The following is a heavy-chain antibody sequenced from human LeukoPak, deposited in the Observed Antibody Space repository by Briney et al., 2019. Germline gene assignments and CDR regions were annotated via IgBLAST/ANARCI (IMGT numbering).Heavy chain of an antibody. J-gene: IGHJ4*02. Sequence: SETLSLTCTVSGGSISSYYWSWIRQPPGKGLEWIGYIYTSGSTNYNPSLKSRVTISVDTSKNQFSLKLSSVTAADTAVYYCGRGDSSHWFDYWGQGTLVTVSS. CDR3: GRGDSSHWFDY. CDR1: GGSISSYY. CDR2: IYTSGST. D-gene: IGHD4-17*01. V-gene: IGHV4-4*09.